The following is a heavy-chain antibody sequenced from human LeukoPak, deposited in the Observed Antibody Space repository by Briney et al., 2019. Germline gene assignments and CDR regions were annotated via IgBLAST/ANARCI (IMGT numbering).Heavy chain of an antibody. CDR1: GFTLSNSW. D-gene: IGHD6-13*01. CDR3: ARGGNKKEYGNTWYGVY. V-gene: IGHV3-30*03. CDR2: ISSDGNIK. J-gene: IGHJ4*02. Sequence: GGSLRLSCAGSGFTLSNSWMGWVRQAPGKGLEWVALISSDGNIKHYADSGKGRFTVSRGDTLILQMNSLRPDDTAVYYCARGGNKKEYGNTWYGVYWGQGTLVTVSS.